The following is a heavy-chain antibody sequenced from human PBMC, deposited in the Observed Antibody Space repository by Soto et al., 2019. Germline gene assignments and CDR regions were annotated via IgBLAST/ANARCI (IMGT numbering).Heavy chain of an antibody. CDR2: IAYDGSNK. CDR1: GFTFSSYG. J-gene: IGHJ4*02. V-gene: IGHV3-30*18. CDR3: AKDGPFGYCSGGSCYMDY. Sequence: GGSLRLSCAASGFTFSSYGMHWVRQAPGKGLEGVAVIAYDGSNKYYADSVKGRFTISRDNSKNTLYLQMNSLRAEDTAVYYCAKDGPFGYCSGGSCYMDYWGQGTLVTVSS. D-gene: IGHD2-15*01.